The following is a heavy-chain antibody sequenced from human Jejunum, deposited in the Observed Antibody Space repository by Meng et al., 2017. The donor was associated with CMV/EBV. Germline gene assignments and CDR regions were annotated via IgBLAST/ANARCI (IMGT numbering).Heavy chain of an antibody. J-gene: IGHJ4*02. D-gene: IGHD2-21*02. CDR1: FVFRGSS. V-gene: IGHV3-23*03. Sequence: FVFRGSSITLVRLAPGKWLELVSIISGGGSTKIYADSVKGRFTISRDDSKNMLYLQMDSLRVEDTALYFCAKDTVPDSRFNFDHWGRGTLVTVSS. CDR3: AKDTVPDSRFNFDH. CDR2: ISGGGSTK.